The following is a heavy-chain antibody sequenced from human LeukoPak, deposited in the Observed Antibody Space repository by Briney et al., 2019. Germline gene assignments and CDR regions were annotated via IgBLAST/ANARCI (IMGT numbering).Heavy chain of an antibody. Sequence: GGSLRLSCAASGFTVSSNYMSWVRQAPGKGLEWVSVIYSGGNTYYADSVKGRFTISRDNSKNTLYLQMNSLRAEDTAVYYCATQGVQLWLPSGYFDYWGQGTLVTISS. J-gene: IGHJ4*02. V-gene: IGHV3-53*01. D-gene: IGHD5-18*01. CDR1: GFTVSSNY. CDR3: ATQGVQLWLPSGYFDY. CDR2: IYSGGNT.